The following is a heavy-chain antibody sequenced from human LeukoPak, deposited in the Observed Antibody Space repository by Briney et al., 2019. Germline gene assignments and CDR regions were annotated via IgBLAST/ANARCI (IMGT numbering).Heavy chain of an antibody. V-gene: IGHV5-51*01. D-gene: IGHD2-2*01. Sequence: AGESLKMSCKGSGYTFTTYWIAWVRQMPGKGLEWMGIIYPADSDTTYSPSFQGQVTISADKSISTAYLQWSSLKASDTAMYYCARQTSNSRDGGLDYWGQGTLVTVSS. CDR1: GYTFTTYW. J-gene: IGHJ4*02. CDR2: IYPADSDT. CDR3: ARQTSNSRDGGLDY.